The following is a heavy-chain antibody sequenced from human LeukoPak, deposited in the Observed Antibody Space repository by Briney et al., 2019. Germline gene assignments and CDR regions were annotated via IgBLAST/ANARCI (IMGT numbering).Heavy chain of an antibody. J-gene: IGHJ4*02. D-gene: IGHD3-22*01. Sequence: GRSLRLSCAASGFTFSSYAMHWVRQAPGKGLEWVAVISYDGSNKYYADSVKGRFTISRDNSKNTLYLQMNSLRAEDTAVYYCARELYDSPDYWGQGTLVTVSS. CDR2: ISYDGSNK. CDR1: GFTFSSYA. V-gene: IGHV3-30-3*01. CDR3: ARELYDSPDY.